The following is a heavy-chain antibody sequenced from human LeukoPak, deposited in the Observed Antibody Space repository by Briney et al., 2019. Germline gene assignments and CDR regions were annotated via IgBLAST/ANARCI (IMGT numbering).Heavy chain of an antibody. V-gene: IGHV1-2*02. D-gene: IGHD6-19*01. J-gene: IGHJ4*02. CDR2: INPNSGGT. CDR1: GYTFTGYY. CDR3: ARAAVPGSTTRFDY. Sequence: ASVKVSCKASGYTFTGYYMHWVRQAPGQGLEWMEWINPNSGGTNYAQKFQGRVTMTRDTSISTAYMELSRLRSDDTAVYYCARAAVPGSTTRFDYWGQGTLVTVSS.